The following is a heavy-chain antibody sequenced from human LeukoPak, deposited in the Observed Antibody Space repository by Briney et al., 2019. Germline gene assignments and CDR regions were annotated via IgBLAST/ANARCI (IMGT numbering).Heavy chain of an antibody. D-gene: IGHD1-26*01. V-gene: IGHV4-39*07. J-gene: IGHJ5*02. CDR1: GGSISSSSYY. CDR3: ARDRGIDENWFDP. Sequence: SETLSLTCTVSGGSISSSSYYWGWIRQPPGKGLEWIGSIYYSGSTYYNPSLKSRVTISVDTSKNQFSLKLSSVTAADTAVYYCARDRGIDENWFDPWGQGTLVTVSS. CDR2: IYYSGST.